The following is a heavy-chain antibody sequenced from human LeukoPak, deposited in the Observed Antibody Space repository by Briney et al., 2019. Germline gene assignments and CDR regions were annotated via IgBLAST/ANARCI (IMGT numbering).Heavy chain of an antibody. CDR3: ARICSSTSCYANDY. CDR1: GFTFSSYW. D-gene: IGHD2-2*01. Sequence: PGGSLRLSCAASGFTFSSYWMSWVRQAPGKGLEWVANIKQDGSEKYYVDSVKGRFTISRDNAKNSLYLQMNSLRAEDTAVYYCARICSSTSCYANDYWGREPWSPSPQ. CDR2: IKQDGSEK. J-gene: IGHJ4*02. V-gene: IGHV3-7*01.